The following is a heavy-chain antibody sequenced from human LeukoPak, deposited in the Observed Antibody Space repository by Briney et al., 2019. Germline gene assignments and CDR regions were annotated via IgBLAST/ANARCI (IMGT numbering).Heavy chain of an antibody. V-gene: IGHV3-53*01. CDR2: IYSGGDT. CDR1: GFAVNDNY. Sequence: GGSLRLSCAASGFAVNDNYMGWVRQAPGKGLDWVSLIYSGGDTYYADSVKGRFTISRDNSRNTLYLQMNSLRAEDTAVYYCAKDRSGSFDYWGQGTLVTVSS. CDR3: AKDRSGSFDY. J-gene: IGHJ4*02. D-gene: IGHD5-12*01.